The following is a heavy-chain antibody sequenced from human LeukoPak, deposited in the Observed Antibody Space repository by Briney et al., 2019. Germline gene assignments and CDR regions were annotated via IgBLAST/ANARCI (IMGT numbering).Heavy chain of an antibody. D-gene: IGHD4-17*01. V-gene: IGHV1-69*05. Sequence: ASVKVSCKASGGTFSSYGISRVRQAPGQGLEWMGRIIPIFGTANYAQKFQGRVTITTDESTSTVYMELSSLRSEDTAVYYCARDGHDYGDYETFYYFDYWGQGTLVTVSS. J-gene: IGHJ4*02. CDR2: IIPIFGTA. CDR3: ARDGHDYGDYETFYYFDY. CDR1: GGTFSSYG.